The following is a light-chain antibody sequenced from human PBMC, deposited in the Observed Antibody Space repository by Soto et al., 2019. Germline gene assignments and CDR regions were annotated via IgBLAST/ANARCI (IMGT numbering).Light chain of an antibody. J-gene: IGKJ4*01. V-gene: IGKV3-15*01. CDR1: QSVSSN. Sequence: EIVMTQSPATRYLSPGERATLSCRASQSVSSNLAWYQQKPGQAPRLLIYGASTRATGIPARFSCSGSGTDFTLTISSLEPEDFAVYYCQQYNNWPLTFGGGTKVDI. CDR3: QQYNNWPLT. CDR2: GAS.